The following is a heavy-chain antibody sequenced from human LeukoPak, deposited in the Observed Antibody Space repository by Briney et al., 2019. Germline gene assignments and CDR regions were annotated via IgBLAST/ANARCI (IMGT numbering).Heavy chain of an antibody. CDR3: ARDLRSSGSFDY. Sequence: GGSLRLSCAASGFTVSSNYMSWVRQAPGKGLEWVSVIYSGSSTYYADSVKGRFTISRDNSKNTLYLQMNSLRAEDTAVYYCARDLRSSGSFDYWGQGTLVTVSS. CDR1: GFTVSSNY. V-gene: IGHV3-66*01. J-gene: IGHJ4*02. CDR2: IYSGSST. D-gene: IGHD6-19*01.